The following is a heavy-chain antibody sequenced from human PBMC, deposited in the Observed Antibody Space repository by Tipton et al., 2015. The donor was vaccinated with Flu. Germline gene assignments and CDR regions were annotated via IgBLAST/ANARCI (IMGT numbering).Heavy chain of an antibody. CDR1: GGSISSYY. CDR2: IYYSGST. J-gene: IGHJ4*02. D-gene: IGHD1-26*01. V-gene: IGHV4-59*01. CDR3: ARDRGGSPQVFDY. Sequence: LRLSCTVSGGSISSYYWSWIRQPPGTGLEWIGYIYYSGSTNYNPSLKSRVTISVDTSKNQFSLKLSSVTAADTAVYYCARDRGGSPQVFDYWGQGTLVSVSS.